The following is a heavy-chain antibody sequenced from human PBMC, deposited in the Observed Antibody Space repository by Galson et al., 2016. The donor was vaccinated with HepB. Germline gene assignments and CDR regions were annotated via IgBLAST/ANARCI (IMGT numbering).Heavy chain of an antibody. Sequence: SVKVSCKASGYSFSSFGISWVRQAPGQGLEWMGWINVYSGYTSYAQRLQGRATMTSDTSTGTAYMELRSLRSDDTAVYYCAKISVDGYSRGWGGAFDIWGQGTVVTVSS. V-gene: IGHV1-18*01. CDR3: AKISVDGYSRGWGGAFDI. CDR2: INVYSGYT. CDR1: GYSFSSFG. J-gene: IGHJ3*02. D-gene: IGHD6-19*01.